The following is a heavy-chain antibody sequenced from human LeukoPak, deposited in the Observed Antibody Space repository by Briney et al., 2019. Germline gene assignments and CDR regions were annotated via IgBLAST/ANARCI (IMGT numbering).Heavy chain of an antibody. Sequence: PGGSLRLSCAVSGFTFSSYGMHWVRQAPGKGLEWVAVISYDGSNKYYADSVKGRFTISRDNAENSLYLQMNSLRAEDTAVYYCVRVSPALCYWGQGTLVTVSS. CDR1: GFTFSSYG. CDR2: ISYDGSNK. CDR3: VRVSPALCY. D-gene: IGHD3-16*01. V-gene: IGHV3-30*03. J-gene: IGHJ4*02.